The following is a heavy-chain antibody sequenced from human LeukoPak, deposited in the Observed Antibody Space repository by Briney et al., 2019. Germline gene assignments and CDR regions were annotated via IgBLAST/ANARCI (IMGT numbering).Heavy chain of an antibody. CDR1: GFTFSSYA. CDR2: ISYDGSNK. V-gene: IGHV3-30*04. Sequence: GGSLRLSCAASGFTFSSYAMHCVRQAPGKGLEWVAVISYDGSNKYYADSVKGRFTISRDNSKNTLYLQMNSLRAEDTAVYYCARDRESYFDYWGQGTLVTVSS. D-gene: IGHD1-26*01. CDR3: ARDRESYFDY. J-gene: IGHJ4*02.